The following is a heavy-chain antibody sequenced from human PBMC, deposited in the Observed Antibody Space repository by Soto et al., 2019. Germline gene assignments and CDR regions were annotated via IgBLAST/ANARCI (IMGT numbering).Heavy chain of an antibody. CDR1: GFTFSDYY. Sequence: GSLRLSCAASGFTFSDYYMIWIRQAPGKGLEWVSYISSSGSTIYYADSVKGRFTISRDNAKNSLYLQMNSLRAEDTAVYYCARDCLGYCSGGSCYCDAFDIWGQGTLVTVSS. V-gene: IGHV3-11*01. J-gene: IGHJ4*02. CDR2: ISSSGSTI. D-gene: IGHD2-15*01. CDR3: ARDCLGYCSGGSCYCDAFDI.